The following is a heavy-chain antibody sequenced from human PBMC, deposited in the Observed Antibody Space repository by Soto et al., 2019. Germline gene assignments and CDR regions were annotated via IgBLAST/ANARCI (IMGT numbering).Heavy chain of an antibody. CDR2: VYYSGST. D-gene: IGHD1-26*01. J-gene: IGHJ6*03. Sequence: QVRLQESGPGLVKPSETLSLTCTVSGGSISSYYWSWIRQPPGKGLEWIGHVYYSGSTNYDPSLTSRVTVSVDTSMHQFSLKLTSVTAADTAVYYCAATVEATRDGENYFYYMDVWGTGTAVTVSS. CDR3: AATVEATRDGENYFYYMDV. CDR1: GGSISSYY. V-gene: IGHV4-59*08.